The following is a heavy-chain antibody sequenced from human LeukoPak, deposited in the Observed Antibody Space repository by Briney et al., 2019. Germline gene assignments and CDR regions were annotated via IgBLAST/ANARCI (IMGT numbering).Heavy chain of an antibody. CDR3: ARDRRVGARRGNWFDP. V-gene: IGHV1-2*02. Sequence: ASVKVSCKASGYTFTGYYMHWVRQAPGQGLEWMGWINPNSGGTNYAQKFQGRVTMTRDTSISTAYMELSRLRSDDTAVYYCARDRRVGARRGNWFDPWGQGTLVTVSS. CDR1: GYTFTGYY. CDR2: INPNSGGT. D-gene: IGHD1-26*01. J-gene: IGHJ5*02.